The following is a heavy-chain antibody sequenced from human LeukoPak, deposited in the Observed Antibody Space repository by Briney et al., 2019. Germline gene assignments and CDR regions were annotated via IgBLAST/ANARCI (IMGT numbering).Heavy chain of an antibody. D-gene: IGHD3-3*01. Sequence: SETLSLTCAVYGGSFSGYYWNWIRQPPGKGLEWIGEINHSGSTNYNPSLKSRVTISVDTSKNQFSLKLSSVTAADTAVYYCARGARITIFGVVIRYNWFDPWGQGTLVTVSS. V-gene: IGHV4-34*01. CDR2: INHSGST. CDR1: GGSFSGYY. J-gene: IGHJ5*02. CDR3: ARGARITIFGVVIRYNWFDP.